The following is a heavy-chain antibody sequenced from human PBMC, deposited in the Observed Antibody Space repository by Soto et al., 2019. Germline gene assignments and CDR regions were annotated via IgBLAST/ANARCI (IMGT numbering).Heavy chain of an antibody. CDR2: IDPSGGST. J-gene: IGHJ4*02. CDR3: ASADTFYDY. D-gene: IGHD3-16*01. Sequence: ASVKVSCKASGYTFTSYYMHWVRQAPGQGLEWMGIIDPSGGSTSYTQKFQGRVSMTRDTSTSTVYMELSSLRAEDTAVYYCASADTFYDYWGQGTLVTVSS. V-gene: IGHV1-46*01. CDR1: GYTFTSYY.